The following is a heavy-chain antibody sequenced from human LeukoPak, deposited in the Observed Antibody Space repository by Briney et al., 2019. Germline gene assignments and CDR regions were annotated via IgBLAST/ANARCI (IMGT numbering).Heavy chain of an antibody. V-gene: IGHV1-18*01. CDR3: ASTFTHVEDTAMVTGYFGY. J-gene: IGHJ4*02. D-gene: IGHD5-18*01. Sequence: ASVKVSCKASGYTFTSYGISWVRQAPGQGLERMGWISAYNGNTNYAQKLQGRVTMTTDTSTSTAYMELRSLRSDDTAVYYCASTFTHVEDTAMVTGYFGYWGQGTLVTVSS. CDR2: ISAYNGNT. CDR1: GYTFTSYG.